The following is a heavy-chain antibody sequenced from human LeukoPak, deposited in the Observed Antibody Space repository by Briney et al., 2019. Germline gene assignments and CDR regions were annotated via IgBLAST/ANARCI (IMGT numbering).Heavy chain of an antibody. CDR3: ARFVVTAMVYDY. Sequence: SETLSLTCAVYGGSFSGYYWSWIRQPPGKGLEWIGEINHSGSTNYNPSLKSRVTISVDTSKNQFSLKLSSVTAADTAVYYCARFVVTAMVYDYWGQGTLVTVSS. D-gene: IGHD5-18*01. V-gene: IGHV4-34*01. CDR2: INHSGST. CDR1: GGSFSGYY. J-gene: IGHJ4*02.